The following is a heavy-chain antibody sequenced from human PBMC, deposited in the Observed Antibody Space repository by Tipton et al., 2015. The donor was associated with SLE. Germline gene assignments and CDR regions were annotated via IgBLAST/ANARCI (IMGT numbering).Heavy chain of an antibody. D-gene: IGHD1-26*01. CDR2: IHSRGST. Sequence: TLSLTCTVSGASISSGDYHWSWIRQPAGKGLEWIGRIHSRGSTDYNPSLTSRVSISVDTSKNQFSLKLSSVTAADTAVYYCARERVGLDYWGQGTLVTVSS. CDR3: ARERVGLDY. V-gene: IGHV4-61*02. J-gene: IGHJ4*02. CDR1: GASISSGDYH.